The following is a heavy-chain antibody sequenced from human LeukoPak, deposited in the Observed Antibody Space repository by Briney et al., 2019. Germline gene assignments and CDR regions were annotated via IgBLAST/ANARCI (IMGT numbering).Heavy chain of an antibody. CDR1: GFTFGAYT. Sequence: GGSLRLSCVTSGFTFGAYTMNWVRQARGKGLEWLSSISSTSTYIHYADSVKGRFTISRDNAKVSLYLQVNSLRAEDTAMYYCAREFTSAYSGSSRGLWGQGTLVTVSS. CDR3: AREFTSAYSGSSRGL. V-gene: IGHV3-21*01. J-gene: IGHJ4*02. D-gene: IGHD1-26*01. CDR2: ISSTSTYI.